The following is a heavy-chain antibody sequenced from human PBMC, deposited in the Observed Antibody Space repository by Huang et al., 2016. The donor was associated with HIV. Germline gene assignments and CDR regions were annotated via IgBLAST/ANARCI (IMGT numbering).Heavy chain of an antibody. V-gene: IGHV3-74*01. D-gene: IGHD3-22*01. CDR3: ARDPRIQSWLNFFDY. CDR1: GFSISSYW. J-gene: IGHJ4*02. Sequence: EVQLVESGGGLVQPGGSLRLSCAASGFSISSYWMHWVRQAPGKGLVGVSRMNSDGSSTSDADSVKGRFTISRDNAKNTLYLQMNSLRAEDTAVYYCARDPRIQSWLNFFDYWGQGTLVSVSS. CDR2: MNSDGSST.